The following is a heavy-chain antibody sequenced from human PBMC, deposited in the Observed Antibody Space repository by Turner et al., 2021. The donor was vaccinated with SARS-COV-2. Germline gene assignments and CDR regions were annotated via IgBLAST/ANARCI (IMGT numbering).Heavy chain of an antibody. CDR2: ISGSGGST. Sequence: EVQLLESGGGWFPPGGSRRPSCAASRVPLSSYAMSWVRQAPGKGLVWVSAISGSGGSTFYADSVKGRFTISRDNSKNKRNRQMNSLRAGDTALYFCANVGSYFFDYWGQGTLVTVSS. CDR1: RVPLSSYA. D-gene: IGHD3-10*01. J-gene: IGHJ4*02. CDR3: ANVGSYFFDY. V-gene: IGHV3-23*01.